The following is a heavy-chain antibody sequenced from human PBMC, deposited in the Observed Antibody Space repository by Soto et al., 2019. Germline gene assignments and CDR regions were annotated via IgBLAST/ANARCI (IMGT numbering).Heavy chain of an antibody. J-gene: IGHJ5*02. V-gene: IGHV1-69*13. Sequence: SVKVSCKASGGAFSSYAISWVRQAPGQGLEWMGGIIPIFGTANYAQKFQGRVTITADESTSTAYMELSSLRSEDTAVYYCARDAPGIAAAGTTGFDPWGQGTLVTVSS. CDR1: GGAFSSYA. D-gene: IGHD6-13*01. CDR2: IIPIFGTA. CDR3: ARDAPGIAAAGTTGFDP.